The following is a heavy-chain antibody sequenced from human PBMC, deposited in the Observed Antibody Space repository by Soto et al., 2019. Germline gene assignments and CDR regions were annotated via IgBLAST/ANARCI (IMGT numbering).Heavy chain of an antibody. CDR2: IYHSGRT. D-gene: IGHD2-2*01. CDR3: ARERPDGASLDT. J-gene: IGHJ5*01. V-gene: IGHV4-30-4*01. Sequence: QVQLQESGPGLVKPSQTLSLTCTVSGGSISSGDYYWSWIRQPPGKGLEWMGYIYHSGRTYYKPSLKSRVPISVDTSKNQFSLKLSSVTAAYTAVYYCARERPDGASLDTWGHGTLFTFS. CDR1: GGSISSGDYY.